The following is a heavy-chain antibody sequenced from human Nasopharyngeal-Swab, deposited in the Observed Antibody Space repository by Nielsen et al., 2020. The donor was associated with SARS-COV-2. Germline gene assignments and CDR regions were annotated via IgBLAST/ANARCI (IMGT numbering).Heavy chain of an antibody. CDR3: ARAQTSSWAVRYYYYMDV. Sequence: WIRQPPGKALEWLALIDWDDDKYYSTSLRTRLTISKDTSKNQVVLTMTNMDPVDTATYYCARAQTSSWAVRYYYYMDVWGKGTTVTV. D-gene: IGHD6-13*01. V-gene: IGHV2-70*01. J-gene: IGHJ6*03. CDR2: IDWDDDK.